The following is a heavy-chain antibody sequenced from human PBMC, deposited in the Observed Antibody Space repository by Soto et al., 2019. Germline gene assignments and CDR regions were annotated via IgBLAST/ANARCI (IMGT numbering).Heavy chain of an antibody. D-gene: IGHD5-18*01. Sequence: EVQLVESGGGLVQPGGSLRLSCAASGFTFSSYSMNWVRQAPGKGLEWVSYISSSSSTIYYADSVKGRFTISRDNAKNSLYLQMNSVRDEDTALYYCARRNTYGWFDYWGQGTLVTVSS. V-gene: IGHV3-48*02. J-gene: IGHJ4*02. CDR2: ISSSSSTI. CDR3: ARRNTYGWFDY. CDR1: GFTFSSYS.